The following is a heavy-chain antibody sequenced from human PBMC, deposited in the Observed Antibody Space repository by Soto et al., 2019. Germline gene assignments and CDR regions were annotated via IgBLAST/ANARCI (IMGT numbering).Heavy chain of an antibody. CDR3: ASRADHYGSGTDSDY. D-gene: IGHD3-10*01. Sequence: SETLSLTCTVSGGSISSGGYYWSWIRQHPGKGLEWIGYIYYSGSTYYNPSLKSRVTISVDTSKNQFSLKLSSVTAADTAVYYCASRADHYGSGTDSDYWGQGTLVTVSS. V-gene: IGHV4-31*03. CDR2: IYYSGST. CDR1: GGSISSGGYY. J-gene: IGHJ4*02.